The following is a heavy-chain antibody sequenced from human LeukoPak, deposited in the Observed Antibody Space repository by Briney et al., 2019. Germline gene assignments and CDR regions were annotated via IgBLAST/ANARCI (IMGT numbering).Heavy chain of an antibody. CDR3: SRRAYHSPGLGA. Sequence: SETLCLTCSVSGDSPIIYFWNWIRQSPGKGLGWICYFSYTGTTNYNPSTKSRANMSLARSKHLVSLTLRSVTAAETTGHYFSRRAYHSPGLGAWGAGTTLIVSS. V-gene: IGHV4-59*08. CDR1: GDSPIIYF. D-gene: IGHD1-14*01. J-gene: IGHJ6*04. CDR2: FSYTGTT.